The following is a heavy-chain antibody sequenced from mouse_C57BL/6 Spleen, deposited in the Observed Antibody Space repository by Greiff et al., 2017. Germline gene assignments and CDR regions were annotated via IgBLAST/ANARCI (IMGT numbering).Heavy chain of an antibody. CDR2: ILPGSGST. CDR1: GYTFTGYW. CDR3: ARAGNDGGYAMDY. V-gene: IGHV1-9*01. Sequence: QVQLQQPGAELVRPGSSVKLSCKASGYTFTGYWIEWVKQRPGHGLEWIGEILPGSGSTNYNEKFKGKATFTADTSSNTAYMQLSSLTTEDSAIYYCARAGNDGGYAMDYWGQGTSVTVSS. D-gene: IGHD2-12*01. J-gene: IGHJ4*01.